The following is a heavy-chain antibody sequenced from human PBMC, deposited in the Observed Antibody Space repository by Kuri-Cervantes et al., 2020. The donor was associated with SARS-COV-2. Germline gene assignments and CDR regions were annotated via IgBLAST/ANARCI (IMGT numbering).Heavy chain of an antibody. CDR3: AKDRVGVQDF. D-gene: IGHD2-21*01. Sequence: RTLSLTCAASGFNFSRTDMHWVRQAPGKGLEWVAVISHDGKNKKCIASGKGRFTISRDNSQNTLYLHMKSLRSEDTAMYYCAKDRVGVQDFWGQGTLVTVSS. J-gene: IGHJ4*02. V-gene: IGHV3-30*18. CDR1: GFNFSRTD. CDR2: ISHDGKNK.